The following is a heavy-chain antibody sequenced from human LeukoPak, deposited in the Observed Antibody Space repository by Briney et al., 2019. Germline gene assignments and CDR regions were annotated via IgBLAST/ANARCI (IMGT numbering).Heavy chain of an antibody. V-gene: IGHV3-33*08. Sequence: GRSLRLSCAASGFTFDDYAMHWVRQAPGKGLEWVAVIWYDGSNKYYADSVKGRFTISRDNSKNTLYLQMNSLRAEDTAVYYCARDYLLPRGTNYYYGMDVWGQGTTVTVSS. CDR1: GFTFDDYA. CDR2: IWYDGSNK. D-gene: IGHD3-16*01. CDR3: ARDYLLPRGTNYYYGMDV. J-gene: IGHJ6*02.